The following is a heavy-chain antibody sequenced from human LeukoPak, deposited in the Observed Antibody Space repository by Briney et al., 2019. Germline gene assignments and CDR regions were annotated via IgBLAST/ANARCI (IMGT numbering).Heavy chain of an antibody. Sequence: PGGSLRLSCAASGFTFSSYAMSWVRQAPGKWLEWVSAINGSGGSTYYADSVKGRFTISRDNSKNTLYLQMNSLRAEDTAVYYCAKRPKITIFGVAGNWFDPWGEGTLVTVSS. D-gene: IGHD3-3*01. V-gene: IGHV3-23*01. J-gene: IGHJ5*02. CDR3: AKRPKITIFGVAGNWFDP. CDR2: INGSGGST. CDR1: GFTFSSYA.